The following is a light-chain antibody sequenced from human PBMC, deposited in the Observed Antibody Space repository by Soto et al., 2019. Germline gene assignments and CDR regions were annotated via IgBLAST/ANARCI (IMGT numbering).Light chain of an antibody. CDR3: QQSYSTPDT. V-gene: IGKV1-39*01. CDR2: AAP. CDR1: QSISSY. J-gene: IGKJ2*01. Sequence: DIQMTQSPSSLSASVGDRVTITCRASQSISSYLNWYQQKPGKAPKLLIYAAPSLQSGVPSRFSGSGSGTDFTLTISSLQPEDFATYYCQQSYSTPDTFGQGTKVEI.